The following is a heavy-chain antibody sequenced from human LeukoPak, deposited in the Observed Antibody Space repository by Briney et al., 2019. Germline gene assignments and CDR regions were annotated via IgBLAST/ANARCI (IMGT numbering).Heavy chain of an antibody. CDR1: GGSISSGGYY. D-gene: IGHD6-19*01. CDR2: IYYSGST. J-gene: IGHJ4*02. V-gene: IGHV4-31*03. CDR3: ARGRIAVAGTKNYFDY. Sequence: SETLSLTCTVSGGSISSGGYYWSWIRQHPGKGLEWIGYIYYSGSTYYNPSLKSRVTISVDTSKNQFSLKLSSVTAADTAVYYCARGRIAVAGTKNYFDYWGQGTLVTVSS.